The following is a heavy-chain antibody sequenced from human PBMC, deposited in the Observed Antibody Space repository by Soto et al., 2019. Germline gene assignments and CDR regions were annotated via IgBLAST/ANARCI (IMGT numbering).Heavy chain of an antibody. CDR3: ASSYGSGYRAFDY. Sequence: QVQLVQSGAEVKRPGSSVKVSCKASGDTFNFYSINWVRQAPGLGLEWMGRVNPIVSMSNYAQKFQGRVTMTADKSTSTAYIELSSLRSEDTASYYCASSYGSGYRAFDYWGQGALVTVSS. CDR2: VNPIVSMS. D-gene: IGHD3-10*01. J-gene: IGHJ4*02. V-gene: IGHV1-69*02. CDR1: GDTFNFYS.